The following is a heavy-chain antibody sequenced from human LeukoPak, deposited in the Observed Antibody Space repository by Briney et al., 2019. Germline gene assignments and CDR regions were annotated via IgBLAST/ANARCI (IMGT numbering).Heavy chain of an antibody. D-gene: IGHD1-1*01. J-gene: IGHJ4*02. V-gene: IGHV3-30*04. Sequence: GGSLRLSCAASGFTFSSYTMHWVRQAPGKGLEWVAVISNDGRDKHYADSVKGRFTFSRDNSKSTVYLQMNSLRTEDTAMYYCARDRNAPAKYFFDYWGQGTLVTVSS. CDR2: ISNDGRDK. CDR1: GFTFSSYT. CDR3: ARDRNAPAKYFFDY.